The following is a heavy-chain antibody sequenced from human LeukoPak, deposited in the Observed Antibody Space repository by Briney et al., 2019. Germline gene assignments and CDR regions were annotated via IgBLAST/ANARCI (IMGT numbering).Heavy chain of an antibody. Sequence: SETLSLTCAVYGGSFSGYYWSWIRQPPGKGLELTGSIYYSGSTYYNPSLKSRVTISVDTSKNQFSLKLSSVTAADTAVYYCARAKSRYYPTYYYYYYMDVWGKGTTVTISS. D-gene: IGHD3-9*01. V-gene: IGHV4-34*01. J-gene: IGHJ6*03. CDR3: ARAKSRYYPTYYYYYYMDV. CDR2: IYYSGST. CDR1: GGSFSGYY.